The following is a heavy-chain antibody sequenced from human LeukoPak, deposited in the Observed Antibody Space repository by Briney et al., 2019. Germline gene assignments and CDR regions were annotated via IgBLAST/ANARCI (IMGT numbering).Heavy chain of an antibody. D-gene: IGHD3-10*01. CDR2: IWTDGNNK. Sequence: PGGSLRLSCAASGFTFNSYDMHWVRQAPGKGLEWVAFIWTDGNNKYYANPVRGRFTISRDNSKNTLYLQMNSLRPEDTAVYYCARRYGSGSYYFDNWGQGTLVTVSS. CDR3: ARRYGSGSYYFDN. J-gene: IGHJ4*02. V-gene: IGHV3-30*02. CDR1: GFTFNSYD.